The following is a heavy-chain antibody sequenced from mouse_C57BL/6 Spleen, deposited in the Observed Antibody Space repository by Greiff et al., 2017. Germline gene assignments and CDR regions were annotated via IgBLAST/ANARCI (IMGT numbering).Heavy chain of an antibody. V-gene: IGHV1-82*01. J-gene: IGHJ4*01. CDR1: GYAFSSSW. Sequence: QVQLQQSGPELVKPGASVKISCTASGYAFSSSWMNWVKQRPGKGLEWIGRIYPGDGDTNYNGTFKGKATLTADKSSSTAYLHLSSLTSEDSAVSFCARASRIYYDYLFAMDYWGQGTSVTVAS. CDR3: ARASRIYYDYLFAMDY. D-gene: IGHD2-4*01. CDR2: IYPGDGDT.